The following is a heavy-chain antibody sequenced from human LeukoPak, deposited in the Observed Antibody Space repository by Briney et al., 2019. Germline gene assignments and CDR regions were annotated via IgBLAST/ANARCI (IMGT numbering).Heavy chain of an antibody. D-gene: IGHD4-17*01. CDR2: INPNSGGT. Sequence: ASVKVSCKASGYTFTGYYMHWVRQAPGQGLEWMGWINPNSGGTNYAQKFQGRVTMTRDTSISTAYMELSRLRSDDTAVYYCARDRDYGDYSHVMDVWGQGTTVTVSS. J-gene: IGHJ6*02. V-gene: IGHV1-2*02. CDR1: GYTFTGYY. CDR3: ARDRDYGDYSHVMDV.